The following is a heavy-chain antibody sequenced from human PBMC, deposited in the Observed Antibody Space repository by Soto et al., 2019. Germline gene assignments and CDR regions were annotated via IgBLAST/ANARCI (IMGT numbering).Heavy chain of an antibody. D-gene: IGHD2-2*01. V-gene: IGHV1-3*01. CDR2: INAGNGNT. Sequence: ASVKVSSTSSGYTLTISEIDWVRQAPGQRLEWMGWINAGNGNTKYSQKFQGRVTITRDTSASTAYMELSSLRSEDTAVYYCATEQKSYCSSTSCPPTYYYYGMDVWGQGTTVTVSS. CDR1: GYTLTISE. J-gene: IGHJ6*02. CDR3: ATEQKSYCSSTSCPPTYYYYGMDV.